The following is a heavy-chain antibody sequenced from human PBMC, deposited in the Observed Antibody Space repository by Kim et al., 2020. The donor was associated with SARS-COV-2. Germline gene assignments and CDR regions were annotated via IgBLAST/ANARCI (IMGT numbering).Heavy chain of an antibody. J-gene: IGHJ6*02. CDR2: ISGSGGST. Sequence: GGSLRLSCAASGFTFSSYAMSWVRQAPGKGLEWVSAISGSGGSTYYADSVKGRFTISRDNSKNTLYLQMNSLRAEDTAVYYCATKDLDYTNRKYYYYGMDVWGQGTTVTVSS. CDR1: GFTFSSYA. CDR3: ATKDLDYTNRKYYYYGMDV. D-gene: IGHD4-4*01. V-gene: IGHV3-23*01.